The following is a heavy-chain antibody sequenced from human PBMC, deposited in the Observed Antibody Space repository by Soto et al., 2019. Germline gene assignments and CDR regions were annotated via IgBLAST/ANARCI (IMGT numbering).Heavy chain of an antibody. CDR2: IGTAGDT. V-gene: IGHV3-13*01. CDR3: TRGADGFDY. D-gene: IGHD3-16*01. J-gene: IGHJ4*02. Sequence: EVQLVETGGDLVQPGGSLRLSCAASGFTFSSYDFHWVRQATGKGLEWVSGIGTAGDTYYAGSVKGRFIMSRENAKNSLYLQMNSLRAGDTAVYYCTRGADGFDYCGQGTLVTVSS. CDR1: GFTFSSYD.